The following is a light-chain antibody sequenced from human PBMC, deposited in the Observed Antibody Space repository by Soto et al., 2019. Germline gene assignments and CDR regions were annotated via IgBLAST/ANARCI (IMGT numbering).Light chain of an antibody. CDR2: AAS. J-gene: IGKJ4*01. CDR3: QQYYSYPHT. V-gene: IGKV1-8*01. Sequence: AIRMTQSPSSLSSSTGDRVTITCRASQGISSYLAWYQQKPGKAPTLLIYAASTLKSGVPSRFSGSGSGTDFTLTISCLQSEDFATYYCQQYYSYPHTFGGGTKVEIK. CDR1: QGISSY.